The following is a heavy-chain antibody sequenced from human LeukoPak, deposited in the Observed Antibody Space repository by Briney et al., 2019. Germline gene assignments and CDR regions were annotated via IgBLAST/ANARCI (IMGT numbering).Heavy chain of an antibody. CDR2: IYPGDSDT. CDR3: ATYCSSTSCSRANWFDP. D-gene: IGHD2-2*01. CDR1: GYSFTSYW. Sequence: GESLKISCKGSGYSFTSYWIGWVRQMPGKGLEWMGIIYPGDSDTRYSPSFQGQVTISADKSISTAYLQCSSLKASDTAMYYCATYCSSTSCSRANWFDPWGQGTLVTVSS. V-gene: IGHV5-51*01. J-gene: IGHJ5*02.